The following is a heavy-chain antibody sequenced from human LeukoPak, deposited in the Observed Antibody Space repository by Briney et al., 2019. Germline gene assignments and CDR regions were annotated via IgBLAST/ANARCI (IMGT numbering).Heavy chain of an antibody. CDR1: GFTFYHYA. D-gene: IGHD3-22*01. CDR2: ISGDGGST. CDR3: AKAHPSRLSLRVLDY. V-gene: IGHV3-43*02. Sequence: GGSLRLSCAASGFTFYHYAMHWVRQAPGKGLEWVSLISGDGGSTYYADSVKGRFTISRDNSKNSLYLQMNSLRTEDTALYYCAKAHPSRLSLRVLDYWGQGTLVTVSS. J-gene: IGHJ4*02.